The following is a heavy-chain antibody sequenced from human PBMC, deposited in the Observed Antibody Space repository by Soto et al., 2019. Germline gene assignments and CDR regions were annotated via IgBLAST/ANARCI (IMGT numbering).Heavy chain of an antibody. D-gene: IGHD3-9*01. V-gene: IGHV3-48*02. Sequence: EVQLVESGGGLVQPGGSLRLSCAASGFTFSSYSMNWVRQAPGKGREWVSYISSSSSIIYYADSVKGRFTLSRDNSKNSLYLQMNSLRDEDTAVYYCAREYYDILTGLNWFVPWGQLTLVTVSS. CDR2: ISSSSSII. J-gene: IGHJ5*02. CDR3: AREYYDILTGLNWFVP. CDR1: GFTFSSYS.